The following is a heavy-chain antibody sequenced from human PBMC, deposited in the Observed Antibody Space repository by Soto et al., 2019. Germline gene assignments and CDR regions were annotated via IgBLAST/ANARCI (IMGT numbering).Heavy chain of an antibody. D-gene: IGHD6-6*01. Sequence: PGGSLRLSCAASGFSFSNNGMHWVRQAPGKGLEWVAVIWYDGSNKYYADSVKGRFTISRDNSKNTLYLQMNSLRAEDTAVYYCARDARNYYYYGMDVWGQGTTVTVSS. J-gene: IGHJ6*02. CDR1: GFSFSNNG. CDR2: IWYDGSNK. V-gene: IGHV3-33*08. CDR3: ARDARNYYYYGMDV.